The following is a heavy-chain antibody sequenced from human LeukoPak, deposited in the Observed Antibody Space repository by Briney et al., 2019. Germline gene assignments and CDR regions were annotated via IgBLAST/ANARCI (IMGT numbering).Heavy chain of an antibody. CDR1: GGSISRSRYY. Sequence: SETLSLTCTVSGGSISRSRYYWGWIRQPPGKGLEWIGSIYYTGSTYYNPSLKSRVTISIDTSKNQFSLKLSSVTAADTAVYYCARSEPSKGWFGELRYNWFDPWGQGTLVTVSS. CDR3: ARSEPSKGWFGELRYNWFDP. CDR2: IYYTGST. J-gene: IGHJ5*02. D-gene: IGHD3-10*01. V-gene: IGHV4-39*07.